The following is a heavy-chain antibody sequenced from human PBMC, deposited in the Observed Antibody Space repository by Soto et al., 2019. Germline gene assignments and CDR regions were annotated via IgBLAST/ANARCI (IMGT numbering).Heavy chain of an antibody. CDR2: ISWNSANI. Sequence: PGGSLRLSCAASGFNFDDYAMHWVRQAPGKGLEWVSGISWNSANIDYAGSVMGRFTIARDNAKNSLYLQMNSLRVEDTAVYYCARPRSESLDLWGPGTLVTVSS. J-gene: IGHJ5*02. CDR3: ARPRSESLDL. CDR1: GFNFDDYA. V-gene: IGHV3-9*01.